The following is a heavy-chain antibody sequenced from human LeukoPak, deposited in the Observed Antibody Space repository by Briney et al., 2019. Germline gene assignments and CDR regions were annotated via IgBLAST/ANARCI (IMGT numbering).Heavy chain of an antibody. J-gene: IGHJ4*02. CDR1: GYSISSGYY. CDR2: IYHSGST. V-gene: IGHV4-38-2*02. Sequence: SETLSLTCTVAGYSISSGYYWGWIRQPPGKGLEWIGSIYHSGSTYYNPSLKSRVTISVDTSKNQFSLKLSSVTAADTAVYYCARVKWGATTGEVFYYWGQGTLVTVSS. CDR3: ARVKWGATTGEVFYY. D-gene: IGHD1-26*01.